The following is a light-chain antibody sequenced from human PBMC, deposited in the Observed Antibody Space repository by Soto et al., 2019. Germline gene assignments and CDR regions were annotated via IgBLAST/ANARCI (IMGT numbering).Light chain of an antibody. Sequence: QSVLTQPASVSGSPGQSITISCTGSSSDVGGYNYVSWYQQHPGEAPKLIIYEVSNRPSGVSNRFSGSKSGNTASLTISGLQAEDEADYYCSSYTSSSTQVFGGGTKVTVL. CDR3: SSYTSSSTQV. V-gene: IGLV2-14*01. CDR1: SSDVGGYNY. CDR2: EVS. J-gene: IGLJ3*02.